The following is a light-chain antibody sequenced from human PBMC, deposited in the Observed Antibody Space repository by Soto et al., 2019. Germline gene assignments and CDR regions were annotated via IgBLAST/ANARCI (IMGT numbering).Light chain of an antibody. CDR3: QQSYSRLT. Sequence: DIQMTQSPSSLSASVGDRVTITCRASQSISSYLNWYPQKPGKAPKLLIYAASSLQSGVPSRFSGSGSGTDFTLTISSLQPEDFATYYCQQSYSRLTFGGGTKVEIK. CDR2: AAS. CDR1: QSISSY. J-gene: IGKJ4*01. V-gene: IGKV1-39*01.